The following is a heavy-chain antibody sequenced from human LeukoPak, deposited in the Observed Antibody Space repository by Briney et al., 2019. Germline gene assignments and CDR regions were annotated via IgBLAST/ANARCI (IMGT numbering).Heavy chain of an antibody. CDR3: ARSKGYGTLRYYFDY. CDR1: GGSISSYY. CDR2: IYYSGST. J-gene: IGHJ4*02. V-gene: IGHV4-59*01. D-gene: IGHD5-18*01. Sequence: NTSETLSLTCTVSGGSISSYYWSWIRQPPGKGLEWIGYIYYSGSTNYNPSLKSRVTISVDTSKNQFSLKLSSVTAADTAVYYCARSKGYGTLRYYFDYWGQGTLVTVSS.